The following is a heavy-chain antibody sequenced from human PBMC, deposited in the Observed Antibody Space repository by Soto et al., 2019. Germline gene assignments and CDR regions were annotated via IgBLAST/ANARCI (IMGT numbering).Heavy chain of an antibody. D-gene: IGHD2-2*01. CDR3: ARLMGYCSSTSCLYYYYYGMDV. J-gene: IGHJ6*02. Sequence: GESLKISCKGSGYSFTSYWISWVRQMPGKGLEWMGRIDPSDSYTNYSPSLQGHVTISADKSISTAYLQWSSLKASDTAMYYCARLMGYCSSTSCLYYYYYGMDVWGQGTTVTVSS. CDR1: GYSFTSYW. V-gene: IGHV5-10-1*01. CDR2: IDPSDSYT.